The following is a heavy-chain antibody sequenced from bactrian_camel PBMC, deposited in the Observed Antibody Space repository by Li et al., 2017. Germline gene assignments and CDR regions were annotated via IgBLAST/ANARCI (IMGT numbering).Heavy chain of an antibody. Sequence: HVQLVESGGGTVQPGGSLRLSCTASGFTFSSYYMNWVRQAPGKGLEWVSSIYSDGSRTSYADSVKGRFTISRDNAKNTVYLQMNSLKPEDTVMYYCAADEYNLGLARSYTYWGQGTQVTVS. V-gene: IGHV3S6*01. CDR2: IYSDGSRT. D-gene: IGHD5*01. CDR3: AADEYNLGLARSYTY. CDR1: GFTFSSYY. J-gene: IGHJ4*01.